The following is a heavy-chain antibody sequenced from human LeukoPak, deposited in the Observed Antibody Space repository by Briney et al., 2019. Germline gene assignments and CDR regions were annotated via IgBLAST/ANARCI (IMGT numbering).Heavy chain of an antibody. CDR2: INSDGSTI. V-gene: IGHV3-74*01. CDR1: GFTFSSYL. D-gene: IGHD5-24*01. J-gene: IGHJ4*02. CDR3: ARDRDGYNY. Sequence: GGSLRLSCAASGFTFSSYLMHWVRHAPGKGLVWVSRINSDGSTINYADCVKGRFTIYRDNAKNTLYLQMNSLRAEDTAVYYCARDRDGYNYWGQGTLVTVSS.